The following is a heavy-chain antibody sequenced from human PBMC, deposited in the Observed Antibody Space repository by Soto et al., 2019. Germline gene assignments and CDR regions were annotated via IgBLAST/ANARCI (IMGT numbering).Heavy chain of an antibody. D-gene: IGHD3-10*01. CDR3: ARGSIGMDV. Sequence: PGGSLRLSCAAFGFKISSSSMNWVRQAPGRGLEWVAYISDSGSNTLYADSVKGRFTVSRDTAKNSLYLQMNSLRAKDTAVYYCARGSIGMDVWGQGTTVTVSS. CDR2: ISDSGSNT. CDR1: GFKISSSS. J-gene: IGHJ6*02. V-gene: IGHV3-48*01.